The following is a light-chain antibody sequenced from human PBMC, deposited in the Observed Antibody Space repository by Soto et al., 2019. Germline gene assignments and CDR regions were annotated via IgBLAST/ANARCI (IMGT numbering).Light chain of an antibody. Sequence: TQSRSSLSASIGDRVTITCRASQTIGSSLNWYQQTPGKAPKLLISKASSLESGLPSRFSGSGSGTEFTLTISILHPDDFAPYCCQHCNWQSDAFGQGTKVDIK. V-gene: IGKV1-5*03. CDR3: QHCNWQSDA. CDR1: QTIGSS. J-gene: IGKJ1*01. CDR2: KAS.